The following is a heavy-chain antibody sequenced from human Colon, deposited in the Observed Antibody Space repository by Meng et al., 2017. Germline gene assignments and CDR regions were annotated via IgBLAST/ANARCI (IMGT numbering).Heavy chain of an antibody. D-gene: IGHD6-19*01. Sequence: GSLRLSCTVSGGSISSYYWSWIRQPPGKGLKWIGYIYYSGSTNYNPSLKSRVTISVDTSKNQFSLKLSSVTAADTAVYYCAREEVAGIFDYWGQGTLVTVSS. V-gene: IGHV4-59*01. J-gene: IGHJ4*02. CDR3: AREEVAGIFDY. CDR2: IYYSGST. CDR1: GGSISSYY.